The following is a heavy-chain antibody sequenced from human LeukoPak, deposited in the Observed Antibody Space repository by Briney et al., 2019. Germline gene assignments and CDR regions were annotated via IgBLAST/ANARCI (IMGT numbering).Heavy chain of an antibody. Sequence: GGSLRLSCAASGFTFSIYSMNWVRQAPGKGLEWISYISDSSSTIYYADSVKGRFTISRDNAKTSLYLQMNSLRAEDTAVYYCARDRRGPYYPNYPKEDSWGQGPLVTVS. D-gene: IGHD1-7*01. J-gene: IGHJ4*02. CDR1: GFTFSIYS. CDR2: ISDSSSTI. CDR3: ARDRRGPYYPNYPKEDS. V-gene: IGHV3-48*01.